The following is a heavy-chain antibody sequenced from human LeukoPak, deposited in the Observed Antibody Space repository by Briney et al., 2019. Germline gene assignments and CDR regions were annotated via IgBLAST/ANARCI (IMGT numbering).Heavy chain of an antibody. J-gene: IGHJ4*02. CDR2: IYHSGST. V-gene: IGHV4-30-4*01. CDR1: GGSISSGDYY. Sequence: SETLSLTYTVSGGSISSGDYYWSWIRQPPGKGLEWIGYIYHSGSTYYNPSLKSRVTISVDTSKNQFSLKLSSVTAADTAVYYCARVPYCGGDCYFDYWGQGTLVTVSS. D-gene: IGHD2-21*02. CDR3: ARVPYCGGDCYFDY.